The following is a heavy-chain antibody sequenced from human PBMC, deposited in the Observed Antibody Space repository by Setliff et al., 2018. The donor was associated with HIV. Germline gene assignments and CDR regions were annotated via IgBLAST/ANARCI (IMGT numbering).Heavy chain of an antibody. Sequence: ETLSLTCTVSGGSVSDTSYYWGWIRQPPGKGLEWLANVYYSGGTYYNPSLNSRVTISVDTSRNQFSLKLTSVTAADTALYYCARGLVGATTLAMFDYWGHGTLVTVSS. V-gene: IGHV4-39*01. CDR2: VYYSGGT. J-gene: IGHJ4*01. D-gene: IGHD1-26*01. CDR1: GGSVSDTSYY. CDR3: ARGLVGATTLAMFDY.